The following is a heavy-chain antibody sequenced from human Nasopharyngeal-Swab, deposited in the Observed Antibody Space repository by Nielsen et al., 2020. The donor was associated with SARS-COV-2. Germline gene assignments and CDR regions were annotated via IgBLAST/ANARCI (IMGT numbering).Heavy chain of an antibody. V-gene: IGHV1-24*01. CDR3: ATSVTMIVVAHDAFDI. CDR2: FDPEDGET. Sequence: ASVKVSCRVSGYTLTELSIHWVRQAPGKGLEWMGGFDPEDGETIYAQKFQGRVTMTEGTSTDTAYMELSSLRSEDTAVYYCATSVTMIVVAHDAFDIWGQGTMVTVSS. CDR1: GYTLTELS. J-gene: IGHJ3*02. D-gene: IGHD3-22*01.